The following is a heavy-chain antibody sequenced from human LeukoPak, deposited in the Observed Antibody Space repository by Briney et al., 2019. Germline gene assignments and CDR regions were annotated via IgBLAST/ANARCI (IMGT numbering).Heavy chain of an antibody. CDR2: IYSSGST. Sequence: SETLSLTCNVSGGSIRGYYWSWIRQPPGKGLEWIGYIYSSGSTNYNPSLKSRVTMSVDTSKNQFSLKVSSVTAADTAVYYCARVFDSGSQAYFYYMDIWGKGTTVTISS. V-gene: IGHV4-59*01. CDR1: GGSIRGYY. CDR3: ARVFDSGSQAYFYYMDI. D-gene: IGHD3-10*01. J-gene: IGHJ6*03.